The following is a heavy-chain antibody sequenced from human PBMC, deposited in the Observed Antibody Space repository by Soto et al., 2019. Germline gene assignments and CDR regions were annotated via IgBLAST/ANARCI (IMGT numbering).Heavy chain of an antibody. V-gene: IGHV1-69*12. CDR3: ARWALRGSLLYYFDY. CDR2: IIPIFGTA. Sequence: QVQLVQSGAEVKKPGSSVKVSCKASGGTFSSYAISWVRQAPGQGLEWMGGIIPIFGTANYAQKFQGRVTITADESTSPAYMELSSLRSEDTAVYYCARWALRGSLLYYFDYWGQGTLVTVSS. D-gene: IGHD2-15*01. J-gene: IGHJ4*02. CDR1: GGTFSSYA.